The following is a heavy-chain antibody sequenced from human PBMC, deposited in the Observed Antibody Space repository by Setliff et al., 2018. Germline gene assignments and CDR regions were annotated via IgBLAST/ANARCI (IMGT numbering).Heavy chain of an antibody. CDR2: INHRGST. V-gene: IGHV4-34*01. D-gene: IGHD2-2*01. Sequence: SETLSLTCAAYGGTFSDYYWTWIRQPPGKGLEWVGEINHRGSTTYNPSLKSRVTMSVDTSKSHFSLNLYSVTAADTAVYFCARTSTYRYFDYWGQETLVTSPQ. CDR1: GGTFSDYY. J-gene: IGHJ4*02. CDR3: ARTSTYRYFDY.